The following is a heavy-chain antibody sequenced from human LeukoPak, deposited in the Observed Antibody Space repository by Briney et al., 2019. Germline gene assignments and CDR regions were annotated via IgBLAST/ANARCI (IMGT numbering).Heavy chain of an antibody. Sequence: PSGTLSLTCTVSGGPISSYYWSWIRQPPGKGLEWIGYIYYSGSTNYNPSLKSRVTISVDTSKNQFSLKLSSVTAADTAVYYCARSEDYASNWYGNWGQGTLVTVSS. J-gene: IGHJ5*02. V-gene: IGHV4-59*12. D-gene: IGHD2-2*01. CDR1: GGPISSYY. CDR2: IYYSGST. CDR3: ARSEDYASNWYGN.